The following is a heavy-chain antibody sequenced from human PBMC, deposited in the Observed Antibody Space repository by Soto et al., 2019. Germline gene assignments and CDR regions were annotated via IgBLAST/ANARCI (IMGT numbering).Heavy chain of an antibody. D-gene: IGHD3-10*01. J-gene: IGHJ5*02. CDR2: ISGSGGST. CDR3: AKGTEWFGELLWAGGLITQTDNWFDP. CDR1: GFTFSSYA. Sequence: EVQLLESGGGLVQPGGSLRLSCAASGFTFSSYAMSWVRQAPGKGLEWVSAISGSGGSTYYADSVKGRFTISRDNSKNTLYLQMNSLRAEDTAVYYCAKGTEWFGELLWAGGLITQTDNWFDPWGQGTLVTVSS. V-gene: IGHV3-23*01.